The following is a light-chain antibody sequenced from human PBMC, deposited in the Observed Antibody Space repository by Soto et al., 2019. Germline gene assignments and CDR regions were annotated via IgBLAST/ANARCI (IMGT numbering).Light chain of an antibody. CDR2: AAS. V-gene: IGKV1-27*01. J-gene: IGKJ1*01. Sequence: DIQMTQSPSSLSASVGDRVTITCRASQGISTYLVWYQQKPGTVPKLLIFAASTLQSEVPSRFSGSGSGTDFTLTISSLQPEDDATYYCQSYTGAPWTFGQGTKVEI. CDR1: QGISTY. CDR3: QSYTGAPWT.